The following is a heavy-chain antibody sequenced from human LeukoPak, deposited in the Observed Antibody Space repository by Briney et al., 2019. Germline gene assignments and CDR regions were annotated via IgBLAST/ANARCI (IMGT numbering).Heavy chain of an antibody. J-gene: IGHJ1*01. D-gene: IGHD2-2*01. CDR3: ARDTSSPT. CDR2: IYSGGTT. CDR1: GFTVSSNY. Sequence: GGSLRLSCAASGFTVSSNYMSWVRQAPGKGLEWVSVIYSGGTTYYADSVKGRFTISRDLSKNTVSLQMNSLRAEDTAVYYCARDTSSPTWGQGTLVTVSS. V-gene: IGHV3-53*01.